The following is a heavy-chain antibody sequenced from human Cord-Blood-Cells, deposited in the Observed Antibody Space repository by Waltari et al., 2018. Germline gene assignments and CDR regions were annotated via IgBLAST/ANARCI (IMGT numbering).Heavy chain of an antibody. Sequence: AEVKKPGSSVKVSCKPSGDTLSGYAITSVRQAPGQGLEWMVGILPILGTANDAQKPQGRVMLTADKPTSTADEELSSLRSEDTAVYYCAGDRTVAGDAFEIWGQVTMVT. CDR3: AGDRTVAGDAFEI. J-gene: IGHJ3*02. D-gene: IGHD6-19*01. CDR1: GDTLSGYA. CDR2: ILPILGTA. V-gene: IGHV1-69*06.